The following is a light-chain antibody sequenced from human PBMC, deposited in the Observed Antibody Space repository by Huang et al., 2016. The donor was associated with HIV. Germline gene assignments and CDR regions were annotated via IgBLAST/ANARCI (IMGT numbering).Light chain of an antibody. CDR3: EQSSNWPPLT. J-gene: IGKJ4*01. CDR2: DAS. CDR1: QSVSSS. V-gene: IGKV3-11*01. Sequence: EIVLTQSPATLSLSAGERATLSCRASQSVSSSLAWYQQRPGQAPRLLIYDASNRATRTPARFSGSGAGTDFAVTMSSIEPEDFAVYYCEQSSNWPPLTFGGGTKVEIK.